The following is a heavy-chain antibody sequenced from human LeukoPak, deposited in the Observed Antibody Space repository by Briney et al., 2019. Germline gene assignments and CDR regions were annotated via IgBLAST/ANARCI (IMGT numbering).Heavy chain of an antibody. CDR2: IYYSGST. CDR1: GGSISSYY. D-gene: IGHD5-18*01. J-gene: IGHJ6*02. Sequence: SQTLSPTCTVSGGSISSYYWSWIRQPPGKGLEWLGYIYYSGSTNYNPSLKSRVTISVDTSKNQFSLKLSSVTAADTAVYYCARSGYSYGPNYYYYGMDVWGQGTTVTVSS. V-gene: IGHV4-59*01. CDR3: ARSGYSYGPNYYYYGMDV.